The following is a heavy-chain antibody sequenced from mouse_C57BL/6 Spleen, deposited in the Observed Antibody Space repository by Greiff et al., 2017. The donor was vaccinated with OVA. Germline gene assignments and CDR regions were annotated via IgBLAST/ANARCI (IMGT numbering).Heavy chain of an antibody. J-gene: IGHJ3*01. D-gene: IGHD3-2*02. CDR3: APDSSGYVWFAY. CDR1: GYTFTSYW. Sequence: VQLQQPGAELVKPGASVKLSCKASGYTFTSYWMHWVKQRPGQGLEWIGMIHPNSGSTNYNEKFKSKATLTVDKSSSTAYMQLSSLTSEDSAVYYCAPDSSGYVWFAYWGQGTLVTVSA. CDR2: IHPNSGST. V-gene: IGHV1-64*01.